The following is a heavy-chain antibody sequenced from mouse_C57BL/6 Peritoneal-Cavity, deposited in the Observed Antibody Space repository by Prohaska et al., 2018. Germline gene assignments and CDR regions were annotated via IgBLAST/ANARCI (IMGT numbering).Heavy chain of an antibody. J-gene: IGHJ2*01. CDR1: GYTFTSYW. Sequence: QVQLQQPGAELVMPGASVKLSCKASGYTFTSYWMHWVKQRPGQGLEWIGEIDPSDSYTNYNQKFKGKARLTVDKSSSTADMQLSSLTSEDSAVYYGARRELGLFDYWGQGTTLTVSS. V-gene: IGHV1-69*01. CDR3: ARRELGLFDY. CDR2: IDPSDSYT.